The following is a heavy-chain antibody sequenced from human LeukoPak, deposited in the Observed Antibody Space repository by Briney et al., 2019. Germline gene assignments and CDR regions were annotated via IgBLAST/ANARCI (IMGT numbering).Heavy chain of an antibody. Sequence: SETLSLTCTVSGYSISSGYYWGWIRQPPGKGLEWIGNIYHSGSTFYNPSLKSRVTISVDTSKNQFSLKLSSVTAADTAVYYCARGNGYCSGGSCYRRRGWFDPWGQGTLVTVSS. V-gene: IGHV4-38-2*02. J-gene: IGHJ5*02. CDR3: ARGNGYCSGGSCYRRRGWFDP. CDR2: IYHSGST. D-gene: IGHD2-15*01. CDR1: GYSISSGYY.